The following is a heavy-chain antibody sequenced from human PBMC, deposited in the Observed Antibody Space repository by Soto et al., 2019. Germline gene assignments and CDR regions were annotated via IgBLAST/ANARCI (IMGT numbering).Heavy chain of an antibody. V-gene: IGHV1-18*01. Sequence: QVQLVQSGAEVRKPGASVKVYCKSSGYTFINHGIFWVRQAPGQRHEWMAWIYPNNGNTNYAEKLLGRVTLTTDTSTSTAYMDLRSLTSGDTAIYYCARDLNRADGGGYGGQGTLVTVSS. CDR3: ARDLNRADGGGY. D-gene: IGHD3-16*01. J-gene: IGHJ4*02. CDR1: GYTFINHG. CDR2: IYPNNGNT.